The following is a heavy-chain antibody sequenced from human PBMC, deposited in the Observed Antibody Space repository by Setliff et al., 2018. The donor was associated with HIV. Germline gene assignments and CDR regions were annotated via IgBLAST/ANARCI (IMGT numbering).Heavy chain of an antibody. D-gene: IGHD6-13*01. CDR2: IYHSGST. Sequence: PSETLSLTCTVSGGSISSYYWNWIRQPPGKGLEWIGSIYHSGSTYYNPSLKSRVTISLDTSKNQFSLKLSSVTAADTAVYYCARDIQAAGTGWFDPWGQGTLVTVSS. CDR1: GGSISSYY. J-gene: IGHJ5*02. V-gene: IGHV4-38-2*02. CDR3: ARDIQAAGTGWFDP.